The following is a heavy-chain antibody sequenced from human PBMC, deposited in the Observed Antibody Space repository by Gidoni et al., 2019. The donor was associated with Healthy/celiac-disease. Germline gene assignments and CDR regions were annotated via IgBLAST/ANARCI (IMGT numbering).Heavy chain of an antibody. CDR2: INHSGST. D-gene: IGHD6-13*01. Sequence: QVQLQQWCAGLLKPSETLSLTCAVYGGSFSVYYWSWIRQPPGKGLVWIGEINHSGSTNYNPSLKSRVTISVDTSKNQFSLKLSSVTAADTAVYYCASLSTGSWHPFDYWGQGTLVTVSS. V-gene: IGHV4-34*01. CDR3: ASLSTGSWHPFDY. CDR1: GGSFSVYY. J-gene: IGHJ4*02.